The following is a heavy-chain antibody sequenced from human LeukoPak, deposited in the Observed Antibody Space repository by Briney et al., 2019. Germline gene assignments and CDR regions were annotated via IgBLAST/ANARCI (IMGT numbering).Heavy chain of an antibody. CDR2: IYYSGST. CDR3: ARGGWDDFWSGYYPYFNY. D-gene: IGHD3-3*01. CDR1: GGSISSGGYY. Sequence: SETLSLTCTVSGGSISSGGYYWSWIRQHPGKGLEWIGYIYYSGSTYYNPSLKSRVTISVDTSKNQFSLKLSSVTAADTAVYYCARGGWDDFWSGYYPYFNYWGQGTLVTVSS. J-gene: IGHJ4*02. V-gene: IGHV4-31*03.